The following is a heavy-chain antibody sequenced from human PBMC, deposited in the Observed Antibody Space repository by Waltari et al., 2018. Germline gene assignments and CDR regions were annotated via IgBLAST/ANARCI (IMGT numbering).Heavy chain of an antibody. V-gene: IGHV3-66*02. Sequence: EVQLVESGGGLVQPGGSLRLSCAASGFNVLSNYMTWVGKAPGKGRPCVSVFHGNEETYYADSVRGRFIIARDTSKNTLYLQMNSLRADDTATYYCTGGQQAMGEYWGQGTVVTVSS. CDR2: FHGNEET. CDR1: GFNVLSNY. J-gene: IGHJ4*01. CDR3: TGGQQAMGEY.